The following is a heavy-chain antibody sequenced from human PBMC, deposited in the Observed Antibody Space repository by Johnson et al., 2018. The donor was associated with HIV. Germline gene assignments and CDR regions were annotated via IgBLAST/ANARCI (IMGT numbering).Heavy chain of an antibody. Sequence: QVQLVASGGGLVKPGGSLTLSCAASGFTFTDAWMSWVRQAPGKGLEWVAVISYDGSNKYYSDSVKGRFTISRDNSKSTLYLQINSLRAEDAAVFYCARVGVGGYSADGAFDIWGQGTMVTVSS. CDR1: GFTFTDAW. D-gene: IGHD2-15*01. V-gene: IGHV3-30-3*01. CDR3: ARVGVGGYSADGAFDI. J-gene: IGHJ3*02. CDR2: ISYDGSNK.